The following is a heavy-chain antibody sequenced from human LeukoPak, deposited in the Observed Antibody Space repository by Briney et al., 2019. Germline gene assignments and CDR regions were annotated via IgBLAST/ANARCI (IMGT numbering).Heavy chain of an antibody. CDR1: GFTFNRNA. V-gene: IGHV3-23*01. D-gene: IGHD6-6*01. Sequence: GGSLRLSCAASGFTFNRNAISWVRQAPGKGLEWVSTIGGSGDKTFYADSVKGRFTISRDNSKNTLYLQMNSLRAEDTAVYYCARIVAARPVIDYWGQGTLVTVSS. CDR2: IGGSGDKT. J-gene: IGHJ4*02. CDR3: ARIVAARPVIDY.